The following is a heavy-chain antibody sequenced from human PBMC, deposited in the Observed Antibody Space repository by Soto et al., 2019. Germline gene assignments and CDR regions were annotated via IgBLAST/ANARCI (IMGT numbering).Heavy chain of an antibody. D-gene: IGHD2-21*02. J-gene: IGHJ4*02. CDR3: ARDLTAADY. V-gene: IGHV1-46*01. CDR1: GYTFTSYY. CDR2: INPSGGST. Sequence: QVQLTQSGAEVKKPGATVMISCKASGYTFTSYYIHWVRQAPRQGLEWMAIINPSGGSTNYAQKFQGRVTVTRDTSTSTVNMELSSLSSEDTAVYYCARDLTAADYWGQGTLVTVSS.